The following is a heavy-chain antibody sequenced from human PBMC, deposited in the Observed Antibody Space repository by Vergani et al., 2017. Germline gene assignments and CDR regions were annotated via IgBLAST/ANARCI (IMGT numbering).Heavy chain of an antibody. CDR1: DSSIMPKPY. CDR3: ARHRGSGGFFPSSYFYEMDV. CDR2: IHHSGDT. D-gene: IGHD3-10*01. Sequence: QVQLQESGPGLVKPSETLTLTCDVSDSSIMPKPYWGWFRQSPGKGLGWIGCIHHSGDTHYNSSLKSRVSISMVTSRKFSLCLNSVTAADTAIYYCARHRGSGGFFPSSYFYEMDVWGHGTTVTVSS. V-gene: IGHV4-38-2*01. J-gene: IGHJ6*02.